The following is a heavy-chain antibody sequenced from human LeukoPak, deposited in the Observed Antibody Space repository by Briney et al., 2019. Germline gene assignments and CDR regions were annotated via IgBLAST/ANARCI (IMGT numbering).Heavy chain of an antibody. Sequence: PSETLSPTCAVYGGSFSGYYWSWIRQPPGKGLERIGEINHSGSTNYNPSLKSRVTISVDTSKNQFSLKLSSVTAADTAVYYCATGYYDSSGYLPFDYWGQGTLVTVSS. D-gene: IGHD3-22*01. J-gene: IGHJ4*02. V-gene: IGHV4-34*01. CDR3: ATGYYDSSGYLPFDY. CDR1: GGSFSGYY. CDR2: INHSGST.